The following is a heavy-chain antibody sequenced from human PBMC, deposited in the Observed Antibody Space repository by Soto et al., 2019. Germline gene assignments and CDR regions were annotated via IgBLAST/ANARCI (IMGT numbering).Heavy chain of an antibody. CDR3: ARGDRIVGATRCAAFDI. CDR2: IYYSGST. D-gene: IGHD1-26*01. V-gene: IGHV4-59*01. CDR1: GGSISSYY. J-gene: IGHJ3*02. Sequence: SETLSLTCTVSGGSISSYYWSWIRQPPGKGLEWIGYIYYSGSTNYNPSLKSRVTISVDTSKNQFSLKLSSVTAADTAVYYCARGDRIVGATRCAAFDIWGQGTMVTVS.